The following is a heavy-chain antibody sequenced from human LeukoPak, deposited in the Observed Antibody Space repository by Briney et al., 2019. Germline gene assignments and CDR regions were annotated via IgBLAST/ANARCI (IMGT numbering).Heavy chain of an antibody. D-gene: IGHD3-10*01. CDR1: GFTFRFYG. V-gene: IGHV3-30*03. CDR2: ISYDGSNK. J-gene: IGHJ6*02. Sequence: GGSLRLSCAASGFTFRFYGMHWVRQAPGKGLEWVAVISYDGSNKYYADSVKGRFTISRDNSKNTLYLQMNSLISEDTAVYYFSLNLSSLLSSGSGSYYKGLHYYYGMDVWGQGTTVTVSS. CDR3: SLNLSSLLSSGSGSYYKGLHYYYGMDV.